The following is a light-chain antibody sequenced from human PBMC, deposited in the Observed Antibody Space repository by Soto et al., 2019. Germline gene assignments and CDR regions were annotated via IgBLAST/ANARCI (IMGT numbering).Light chain of an antibody. CDR3: LHDYNYPYT. J-gene: IGKJ2*01. Sequence: DIQMTQSPSSLSASVGDRVTITCRASQSISSYLNWYQQKPGKAPKLLIYAASSLQSGVPSRLSGSGYGTDLTITISSMQTEDFETYYCLHDYNYPYTFGQGTKVDIK. V-gene: IGKV1-39*01. CDR1: QSISSY. CDR2: AAS.